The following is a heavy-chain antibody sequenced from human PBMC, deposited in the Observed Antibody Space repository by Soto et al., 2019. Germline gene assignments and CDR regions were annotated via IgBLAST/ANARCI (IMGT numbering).Heavy chain of an antibody. CDR3: ARDRWRSPGQYPLYY. CDR1: GFTFSSYS. V-gene: IGHV3-48*01. Sequence: PGGSLRLSCAASGFTFSSYSMNWVRQAPGKGLEWVSYISSSSSTIYYADSVKGRFTISRDNSKNTLYLQMNSLRAEDTAVYYCARDRWRSPGQYPLYYWGQGTLVTVSS. CDR2: ISSSSSTI. J-gene: IGHJ4*02. D-gene: IGHD2-21*01.